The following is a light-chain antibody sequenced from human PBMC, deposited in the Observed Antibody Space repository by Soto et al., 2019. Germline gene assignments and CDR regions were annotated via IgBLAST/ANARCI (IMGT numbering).Light chain of an antibody. CDR1: QSVSKWY. V-gene: IGKV3-20*01. CDR2: GAS. CDR3: EYYGTSIT. J-gene: IGKJ4*01. Sequence: EIVLTQSPGTLSLSQWERATLSGRASQSVSKWYVAWYQVKPGQAPRLVIYGASSRATGIPDRFSGGGSGTDFTLTFSRLEPEDFAVYSCEYYGTSITFGGGTKVAI.